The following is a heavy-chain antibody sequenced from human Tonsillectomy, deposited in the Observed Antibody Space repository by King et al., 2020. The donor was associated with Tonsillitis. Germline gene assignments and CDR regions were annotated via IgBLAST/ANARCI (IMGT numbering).Heavy chain of an antibody. J-gene: IGHJ3*02. CDR1: GFTFSHYS. V-gene: IGHV3-33*05. Sequence: VQLVESGGGVVQPGGSLRLSCAASGFTFSHYSMHWVRQAPGKGLECVATISHDGSNKYYADSVKGRFTISRGNSKNTLYLQMSSLRAEDTAVYYCANLPIDSLDIWGQGTTVTVSS. CDR3: ANLPIDSLDI. CDR2: ISHDGSNK.